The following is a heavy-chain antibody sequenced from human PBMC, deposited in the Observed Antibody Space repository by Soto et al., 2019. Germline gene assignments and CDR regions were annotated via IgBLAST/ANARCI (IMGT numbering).Heavy chain of an antibody. Sequence: ESGGGVVQPGRSLRLSCAASGFTFSSYGMHWVRQAPGKGLEWVAVIWYDGSNKYYADSVKGRFTISRDNSKNTLYLQMNSLRAEDTAVYYCARPGSAGAFDIWGQGTMVTVSS. V-gene: IGHV3-33*01. CDR3: ARPGSAGAFDI. D-gene: IGHD3-10*01. CDR1: GFTFSSYG. J-gene: IGHJ3*02. CDR2: IWYDGSNK.